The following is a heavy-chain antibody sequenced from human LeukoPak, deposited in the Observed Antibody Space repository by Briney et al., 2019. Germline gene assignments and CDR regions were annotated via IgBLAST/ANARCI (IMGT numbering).Heavy chain of an antibody. CDR2: INSDGKSI. J-gene: IGHJ4*02. D-gene: IGHD5-24*01. V-gene: IGHV3-74*01. CDR3: AREVATSFDY. Sequence: PGGSLRLSCAASGFTFSSYWMHWGRQAPGKWLVWVSRINSDGKSISYADSVKGRFTIYRDNAKNTLYLQMNSLRAEDTAVYYCAREVATSFDYWGQGTLVTVSS. CDR1: GFTFSSYW.